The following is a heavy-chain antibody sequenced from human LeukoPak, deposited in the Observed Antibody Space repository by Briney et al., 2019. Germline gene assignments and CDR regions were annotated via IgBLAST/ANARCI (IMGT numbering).Heavy chain of an antibody. CDR1: GFTFSRYW. Sequence: GGSLRLSCVASGFTFSRYWMHWVRQAPGKGLVWVSHINSDESSATYADSMKGRFTISRDNAKNTLYLQMNSLRDEDTAVYYCARDTPQLGIDYWGQGTLVTVSS. V-gene: IGHV3-74*03. CDR3: ARDTPQLGIDY. J-gene: IGHJ4*02. D-gene: IGHD7-27*01. CDR2: INSDESSA.